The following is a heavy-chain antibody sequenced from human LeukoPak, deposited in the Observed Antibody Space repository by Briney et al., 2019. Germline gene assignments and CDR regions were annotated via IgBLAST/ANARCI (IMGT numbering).Heavy chain of an antibody. CDR1: GGSFSGYY. Sequence: PSETLSLTCAVYGGSFSGYYWSWIRQPPGKGLEWIGETNHSGSTNYNPSLKSRVTISVDTSKNQFSLKLSSVTAADTAVYYCARHSSSWMVYWFDPWGQGTLVTVSS. CDR2: TNHSGST. CDR3: ARHSSSWMVYWFDP. V-gene: IGHV4-34*01. D-gene: IGHD6-13*01. J-gene: IGHJ5*02.